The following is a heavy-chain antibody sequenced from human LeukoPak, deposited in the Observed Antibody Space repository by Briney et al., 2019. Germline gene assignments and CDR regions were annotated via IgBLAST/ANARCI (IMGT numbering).Heavy chain of an antibody. V-gene: IGHV5-51*01. Sequence: GESLKISCKGSGYSFTSYWIGWVRQMPGKGLEWMGIIYPGDSDTRYSPSFQGQVTISADKSISTAYLQWSSLKASGTAMYYCARQGSGYSPTYYYYMDVWGKGITVTISS. J-gene: IGHJ6*03. CDR1: GYSFTSYW. CDR3: ARQGSGYSPTYYYYMDV. CDR2: IYPGDSDT. D-gene: IGHD5-18*01.